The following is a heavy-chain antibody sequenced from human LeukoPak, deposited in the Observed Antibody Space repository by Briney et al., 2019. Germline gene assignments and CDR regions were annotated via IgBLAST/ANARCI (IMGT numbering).Heavy chain of an antibody. Sequence: ASVTVSCKASGYTFTGYCMHWVRQAPGQGLEWMGWINPNSGGTNYAQKFQGRVTMTRDTSLSTAYMELSRLRSDDTAVYYCARGGPAARRLNYYYMDVWGKGTTVTVSS. D-gene: IGHD2-2*01. CDR3: ARGGPAARRLNYYYMDV. CDR1: GYTFTGYC. CDR2: INPNSGGT. J-gene: IGHJ6*03. V-gene: IGHV1-2*02.